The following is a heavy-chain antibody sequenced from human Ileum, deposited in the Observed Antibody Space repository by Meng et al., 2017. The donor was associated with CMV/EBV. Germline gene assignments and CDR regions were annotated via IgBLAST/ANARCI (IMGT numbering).Heavy chain of an antibody. CDR1: GASISSYY. V-gene: IGHV4-59*08. Sequence: LSLTCTVSGASISSYYWSWIRQPPGKGLEWIGYIYYSGSTKYNPSLTSRVTMSLDTSKNQFSLKLSSVTAADTAVYYCARGNGWHLFWGQGTLVTVSS. CDR3: ARGNGWHLF. D-gene: IGHD6-19*01. J-gene: IGHJ4*02. CDR2: IYYSGST.